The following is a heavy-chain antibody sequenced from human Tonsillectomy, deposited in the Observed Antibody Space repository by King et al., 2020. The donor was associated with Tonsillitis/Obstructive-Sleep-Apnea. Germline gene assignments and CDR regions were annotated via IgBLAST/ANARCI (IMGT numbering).Heavy chain of an antibody. Sequence: VQLVESGAEVKKPGASVKVSCKASGYTFTSYYMHWVRQAPGQGLEWMGIINPSGGSTSYAQKFQGRVTMTRDTSTSTVYMELSSLRSEDTAVYYCARDQSADYGDVLRSVSDAFDIWGQGTMVTVSS. CDR3: ARDQSADYGDVLRSVSDAFDI. D-gene: IGHD4-17*01. CDR2: INPSGGST. V-gene: IGHV1-46*01. J-gene: IGHJ3*02. CDR1: GYTFTSYY.